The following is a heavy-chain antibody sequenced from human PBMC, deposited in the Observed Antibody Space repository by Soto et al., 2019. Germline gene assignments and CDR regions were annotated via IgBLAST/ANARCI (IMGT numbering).Heavy chain of an antibody. V-gene: IGHV3-23*01. CDR1: GFTFSSYA. CDR2: ISGSGGST. CDR3: AKDWVSRFGVAHYFDY. D-gene: IGHD3-3*01. Sequence: GGSLRLSCAASGFTFSSYAMSWVRQAPGKGLEWVSAISGSGGSTYYADSVKGRFTISRDNSKNTLYLQMNSLRAEDTAVYYCAKDWVSRFGVAHYFDYWGQGTLVTVSS. J-gene: IGHJ4*02.